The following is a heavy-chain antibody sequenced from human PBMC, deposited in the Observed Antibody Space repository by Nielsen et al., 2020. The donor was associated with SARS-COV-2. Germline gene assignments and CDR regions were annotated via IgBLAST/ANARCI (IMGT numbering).Heavy chain of an antibody. D-gene: IGHD3-3*01. V-gene: IGHV1-69*13. Sequence: SVKVSCKASGGTFSSYAISWVRQAPGQGLEWMGGIIPIFGTANYAQKFQGRVTITADESTSTAYMELSSLRSEDTAVYYCARGGRVRFLEWSYYYYMDVWGKGTTVTVSS. CDR3: ARGGRVRFLEWSYYYYMDV. CDR1: GGTFSSYA. J-gene: IGHJ6*03. CDR2: IIPIFGTA.